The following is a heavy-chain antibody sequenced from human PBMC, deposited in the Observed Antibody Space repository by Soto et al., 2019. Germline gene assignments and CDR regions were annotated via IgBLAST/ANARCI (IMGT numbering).Heavy chain of an antibody. CDR2: INPSGGST. J-gene: IGHJ5*02. CDR1: GYTFTSYY. D-gene: IGHD3-16*02. Sequence: QVQLVQSGAEVKKPRASVKVSCKASGYTFTSYYMHWVRQAPGQGLEWMGIINPSGGSTSYAQKFQGRVTMTRDTSTSTVYMELSSLRSEDTAVYYCAREGLMITFGGVIVSWGQGTLVTVSS. CDR3: AREGLMITFGGVIVS. V-gene: IGHV1-46*01.